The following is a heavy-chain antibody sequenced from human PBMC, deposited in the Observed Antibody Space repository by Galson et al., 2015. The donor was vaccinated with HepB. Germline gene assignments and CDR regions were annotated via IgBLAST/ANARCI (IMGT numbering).Heavy chain of an antibody. Sequence: SLRLSCAASGFTFSSYSMNWVRQAPGKGLEWVPSISSSSSYIYYADSVKGRFTISRDNAKNSLYLQMNSLRAEDTAVYYCARDFRGIYGGKTYYFDYWGQGTLVTVSS. CDR2: ISSSSSYI. J-gene: IGHJ4*02. D-gene: IGHD4-23*01. V-gene: IGHV3-21*01. CDR3: ARDFRGIYGGKTYYFDY. CDR1: GFTFSSYS.